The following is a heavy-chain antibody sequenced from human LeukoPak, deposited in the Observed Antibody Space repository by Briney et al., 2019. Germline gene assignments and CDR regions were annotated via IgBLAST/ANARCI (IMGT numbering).Heavy chain of an antibody. CDR1: GYTFASYG. J-gene: IGHJ4*02. V-gene: IGHV1-18*01. CDR3: ARDRYSEYSQWYFFDY. Sequence: ASVEVSCKASGYTFASYGISWVRQGPGQGLEWMGWITAYNGNTNYAQSLQGRVTMTTDASTSTAYMELRSLRSDDTAVYYCARDRYSEYSQWYFFDYWGQGTLVTVSS. D-gene: IGHD5-12*01. CDR2: ITAYNGNT.